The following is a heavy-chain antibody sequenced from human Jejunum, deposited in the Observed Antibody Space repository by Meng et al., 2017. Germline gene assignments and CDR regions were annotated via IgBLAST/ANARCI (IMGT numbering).Heavy chain of an antibody. V-gene: IGHV3-7*01. D-gene: IGHD7-27*01. CDR1: GFTFSTYW. J-gene: IGHJ4*02. Sequence: GGSLKLSCAASGFTFSTYWMNWVRQAQGKGLEWVANINPDGSAKRNVDSVKGRFTVSRDNAKNSLYLEMNDLRVEDTAVYYCAGWGSRNYWGQGTLDTVSS. CDR2: INPDGSAK. CDR3: AGWGSRNY.